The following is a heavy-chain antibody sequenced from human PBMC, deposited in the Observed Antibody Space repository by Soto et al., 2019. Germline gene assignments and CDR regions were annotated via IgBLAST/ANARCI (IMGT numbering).Heavy chain of an antibody. CDR1: GFTVSSNY. V-gene: IGHV3-53*01. Sequence: EVQLVESGGGLIQPGGSLRLSCAASGFTVSSNYMSWVRQAPGKGLEWVSVIYSGGSTYYADSVKGRFTISRDNSKNTLYLQMNSLRAEDTAVYYCARWNSGSHGGFDYWGQGTLVTVSS. CDR2: IYSGGST. J-gene: IGHJ4*02. D-gene: IGHD1-26*01. CDR3: ARWNSGSHGGFDY.